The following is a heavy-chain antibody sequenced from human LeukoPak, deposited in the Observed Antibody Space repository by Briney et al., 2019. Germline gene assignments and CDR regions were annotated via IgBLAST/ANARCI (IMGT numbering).Heavy chain of an antibody. CDR2: IRSKTYGRTA. Sequence: GGSLGLSCTASGFTFGDYAMSWVRQAPGKGLEGVGFIRSKTYGRTAEYAASVKGRFTISRDDSKSFAYLQMNSLKTEDTAVYYCTRGLTIVGAKYYFDYWGQGTLVTVSS. CDR3: TRGLTIVGAKYYFDY. CDR1: GFTFGDYA. D-gene: IGHD1-26*01. V-gene: IGHV3-49*04. J-gene: IGHJ4*02.